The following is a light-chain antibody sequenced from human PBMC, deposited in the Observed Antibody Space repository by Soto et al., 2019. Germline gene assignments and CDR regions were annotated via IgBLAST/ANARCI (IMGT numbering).Light chain of an antibody. J-gene: IGKJ1*01. CDR2: GAS. CDR3: QQYNNWPRT. Sequence: EFVLTQSPGTLSLSPGERATLSCGASQTVSSNLAWYQQKPGQAPRLLIYGASTRATGIPARFSGSASGTEFTLTISSLQSEDFAVYYCQQYNNWPRTFGQGTKVDIK. CDR1: QTVSSN. V-gene: IGKV3-15*01.